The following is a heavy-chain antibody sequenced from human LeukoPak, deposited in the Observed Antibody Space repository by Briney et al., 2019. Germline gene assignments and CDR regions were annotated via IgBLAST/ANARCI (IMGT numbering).Heavy chain of an antibody. CDR3: ARDRAVATIGGVDY. D-gene: IGHD5-12*01. Sequence: ASVKVSCKASGYTFTGYYMHWVRQAPGQGLEWMGWIGPNSGGTNYAQEFQGRVTMTRDTSISTAYMELSSLRSDDTAVYYCARDRAVATIGGVDYWGQGTLVTVSS. CDR1: GYTFTGYY. J-gene: IGHJ4*02. CDR2: IGPNSGGT. V-gene: IGHV1-2*02.